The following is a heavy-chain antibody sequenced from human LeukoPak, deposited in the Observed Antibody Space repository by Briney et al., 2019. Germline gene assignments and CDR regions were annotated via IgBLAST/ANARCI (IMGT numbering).Heavy chain of an antibody. CDR1: GYTFTSNY. CDR2: IYPRDGST. CDR3: ARDQEGFDY. V-gene: IGHV1-46*01. Sequence: ASVKVSCKASGYTFTSNYIHWVRQAPGQGLEWMGMIYPRDGSTSYAQKSQGRVTVTRDTSTSTVHMELSGLRSEDAAVYYCARDQEGFDYWGQGTLVTVSS. J-gene: IGHJ4*02.